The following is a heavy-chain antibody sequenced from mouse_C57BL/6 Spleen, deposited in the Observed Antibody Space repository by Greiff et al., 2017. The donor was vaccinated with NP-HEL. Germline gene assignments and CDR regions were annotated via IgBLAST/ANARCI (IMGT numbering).Heavy chain of an antibody. V-gene: IGHV1-69*01. CDR3: ARSEGNWDWFAY. CDR2: IDPSDSYT. D-gene: IGHD4-1*02. CDR1: GYTFTSYW. Sequence: QVQLQQPGAELVMPGASVKLSCKASGYTFTSYWMHWVKQRPGQGLEWIGEIDPSDSYTNYNQKFKGKSTLTVDKSSSTAYMQLSSLTSEDSAVYYCARSEGNWDWFAYWGQGTLVTVSA. J-gene: IGHJ3*01.